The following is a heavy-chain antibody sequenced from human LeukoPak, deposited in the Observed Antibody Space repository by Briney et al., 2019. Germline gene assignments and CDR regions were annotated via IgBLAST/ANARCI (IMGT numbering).Heavy chain of an antibody. V-gene: IGHV1-69*13. CDR3: KTNYYDSSGYYDDY. CDR1: GGTFSSYA. CDR2: IIPIFGTA. Sequence: GASVKVSCKASGGTFSSYAISWERQAPGQGLEWMGGIIPIFGTANYAQKFQGRVTITADESTSTAYMELSSLRSEDTAVYYCKTNYYDSSGYYDDYWGQGTLVTVSS. D-gene: IGHD3-22*01. J-gene: IGHJ4*02.